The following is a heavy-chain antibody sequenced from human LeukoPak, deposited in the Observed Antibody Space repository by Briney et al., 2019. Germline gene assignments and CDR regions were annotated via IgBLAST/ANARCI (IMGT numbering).Heavy chain of an antibody. CDR1: GFTFSSYA. CDR3: ARDSTAVRATVTIVNPFDY. CDR2: ISYDGSNK. Sequence: GGSLRLSCAASGFTFSSYAMHWVRQAPGKGLEWVAVISYDGSNKYYADSVKGRFTISRDNSKNTLYLQMNSLRAEDTAVYYCARDSTAVRATVTIVNPFDYWGQGTLVTVSS. V-gene: IGHV3-30*04. J-gene: IGHJ4*02. D-gene: IGHD5-12*01.